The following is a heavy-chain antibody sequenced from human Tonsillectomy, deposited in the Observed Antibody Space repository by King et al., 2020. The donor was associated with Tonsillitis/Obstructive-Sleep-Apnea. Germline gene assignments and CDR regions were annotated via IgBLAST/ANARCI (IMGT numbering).Heavy chain of an antibody. Sequence: QLVQSGAEVKKPGSSVRVSCKPSGGTFNTYLIIWVRQAPEQGLEWMGGIIPVFGTPNYAQKFHGRVTINADESTSTAYMELSSRRAEDTAVYYCARGSRTTDYYYYHYMDVWGKGTTVTVSS. CDR3: ARGSRTTDYYYYHYMDV. CDR1: GGTFNTYL. J-gene: IGHJ6*03. V-gene: IGHV1-69*01. CDR2: IIPVFGTP. D-gene: IGHD4-11*01.